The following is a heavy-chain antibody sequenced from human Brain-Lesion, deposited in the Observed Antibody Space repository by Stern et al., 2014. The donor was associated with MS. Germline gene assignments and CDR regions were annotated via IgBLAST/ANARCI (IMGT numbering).Heavy chain of an antibody. CDR3: ARVTEFLRFFYPDY. J-gene: IGHJ4*02. D-gene: IGHD3-3*01. V-gene: IGHV4-31*03. CDR1: GGAVSSGDRY. CDR2: ISYSGNT. Sequence: QVQLVESGPGLVKPSQTLSLTCTVSGGAVSSGDRYWSWIRQHPEKGLEWIWYISYSGNTYYNPSLESRVTISMDRSKNQFSLKLRSVTAADTTVYYCARVTEFLRFFYPDYWGQGIRVTVSS.